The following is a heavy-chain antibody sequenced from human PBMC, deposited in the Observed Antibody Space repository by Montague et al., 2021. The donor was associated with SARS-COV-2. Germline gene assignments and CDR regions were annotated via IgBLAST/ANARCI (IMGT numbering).Heavy chain of an antibody. Sequence: SLRLSCAASGFTFSNYNMNWVHQAPGKGLEWVSSISSSSSYIYYADSVKGRFTISRDNAKNSLYLQMNSLRAEDTAVYYCARDARYDFWSGYYFDYWGQGTLVTVSS. CDR2: ISSSSSYI. CDR3: ARDARYDFWSGYYFDY. J-gene: IGHJ4*02. V-gene: IGHV3-21*01. CDR1: GFTFSNYN. D-gene: IGHD3-3*01.